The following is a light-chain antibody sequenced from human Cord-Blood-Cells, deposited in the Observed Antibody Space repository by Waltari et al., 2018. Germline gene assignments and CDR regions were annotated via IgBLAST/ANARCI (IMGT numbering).Light chain of an antibody. Sequence: DIQLTQSPSFLSASVGDRVTITCRASQGIRSYFAWYQQKPGKAPKLLIYAASTWQSGVPSRCSGSGSGTEFTLTISSLQPEDFATYYCQQLNSYPITFGQGTRLEIK. CDR2: AAS. CDR1: QGIRSY. V-gene: IGKV1-9*01. J-gene: IGKJ5*01. CDR3: QQLNSYPIT.